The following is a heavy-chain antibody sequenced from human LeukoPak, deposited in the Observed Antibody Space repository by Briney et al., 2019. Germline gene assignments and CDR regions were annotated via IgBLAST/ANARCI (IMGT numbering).Heavy chain of an antibody. D-gene: IGHD2-2*01. V-gene: IGHV1-2*02. CDR2: INPNSGGT. CDR3: ARYLVVVVPAAPPDAFDI. CDR1: GYTFTGYY. Sequence: ASVKVSCKASGYTFTGYYMHWVRQAPGQGLEWMGWINPNSGGTNYAQKFQGRVTMTRDTSISTAYMELSRLRSDDTAVYYCARYLVVVVPAAPPDAFDIWGQGTMVTVSS. J-gene: IGHJ3*02.